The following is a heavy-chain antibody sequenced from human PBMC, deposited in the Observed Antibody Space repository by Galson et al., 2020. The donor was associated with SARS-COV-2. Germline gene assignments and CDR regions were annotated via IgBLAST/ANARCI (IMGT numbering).Heavy chain of an antibody. CDR3: AKDHRYYDILTGYSPIRPDPSYYYYYGMDV. CDR1: GFTFSSYG. V-gene: IGHV3-30*18. Sequence: GGSLRLSCAASGFTFSSYGMHWVRQAPGKGLEWVAVISYDGSNKYYADSVKGRFTISRDNSKNTLYLQMNSLRAEDTAVYYCAKDHRYYDILTGYSPIRPDPSYYYYYGMDVWGQGTTVTVSS. CDR2: ISYDGSNK. D-gene: IGHD3-9*01. J-gene: IGHJ6*02.